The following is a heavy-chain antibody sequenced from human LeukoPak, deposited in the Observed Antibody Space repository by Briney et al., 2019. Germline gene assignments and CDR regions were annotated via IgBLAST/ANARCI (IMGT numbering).Heavy chain of an antibody. CDR3: ARHCSGGSCYSVFDY. D-gene: IGHD2-15*01. CDR1: GDSISPYY. V-gene: IGHV4-59*08. Sequence: KPSETLSLTCTVSGDSISPYYWNWIRQPPGKGLECIGYISYSGSTNYNPSLKSRVTISVDTPKNQFSLKLNSVTAADTAVYYCARHCSGGSCYSVFDYWGHGTLVTVSS. CDR2: ISYSGST. J-gene: IGHJ4*01.